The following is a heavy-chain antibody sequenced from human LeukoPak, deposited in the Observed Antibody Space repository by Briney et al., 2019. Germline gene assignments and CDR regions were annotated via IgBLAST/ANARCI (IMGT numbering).Heavy chain of an antibody. D-gene: IGHD3-22*01. V-gene: IGHV4-59*01. CDR1: GGSISSYY. CDR2: IYYSGST. CDR3: ARGGPYYYDSSGYYYAVDLPDY. Sequence: SETLSLTCTVSGGSISSYYWSWIRQPPGKGLEWIGYIYYSGSTNYNPSLKSRVTISVDTSKNQFSLKLSSVTAADTAVYYCARGGPYYYDSSGYYYAVDLPDYWGQGTLVTVSS. J-gene: IGHJ4*02.